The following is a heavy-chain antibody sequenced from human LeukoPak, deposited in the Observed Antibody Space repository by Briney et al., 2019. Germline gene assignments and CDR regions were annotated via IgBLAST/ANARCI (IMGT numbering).Heavy chain of an antibody. CDR1: GFTFSSYA. V-gene: IGHV3-30*04. CDR2: ISFDGTDA. CDR3: ARSRYSSGWYYFDY. Sequence: GGSLRLSCAASGFTFSSYAIHWVRQPPGKGLEWVSVISFDGTDAFYADSVKGRFTISRDNSKNTLYLQMNSLRAEDTAVYYCARSRYSSGWYYFDYWGQGTLVTVSS. D-gene: IGHD6-19*01. J-gene: IGHJ4*02.